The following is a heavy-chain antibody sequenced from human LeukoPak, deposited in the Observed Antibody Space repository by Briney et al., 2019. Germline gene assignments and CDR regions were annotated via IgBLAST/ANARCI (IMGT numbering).Heavy chain of an antibody. J-gene: IGHJ6*04. CDR1: GFTFSSYA. CDR3: AELGITMIGGV. CDR2: INGSGGST. Sequence: GGSLRLSCAASGFTFSSYAMSWVRQAPGKGLEWVSDINGSGGSTYYADSVKGRFTISRDNAKNSLYLQMNSLRAEDTAVYYCAELGITMIGGVWGKGTTVTISS. D-gene: IGHD3-10*02. V-gene: IGHV3-23*01.